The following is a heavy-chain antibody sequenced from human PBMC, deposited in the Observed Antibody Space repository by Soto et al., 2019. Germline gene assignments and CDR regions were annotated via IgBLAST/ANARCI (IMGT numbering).Heavy chain of an antibody. D-gene: IGHD5-12*01. V-gene: IGHV3-23*01. CDR3: AKSAANSGYDLSWFDP. CDR2: ISGSGGST. Sequence: GGSLRLSCAASGFTFSSYAMSWVRQAPGKGLERVSAISGSGGSTYYADSVKGRFTISRDNSKNTLYLQMNSLRAEDTAVYYCAKSAANSGYDLSWFDPWRQGTLATVSS. CDR1: GFTFSSYA. J-gene: IGHJ5*02.